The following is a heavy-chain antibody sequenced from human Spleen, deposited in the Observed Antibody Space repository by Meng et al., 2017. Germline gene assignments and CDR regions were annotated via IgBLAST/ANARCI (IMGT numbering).Heavy chain of an antibody. V-gene: IGHV4-34*01. J-gene: IGHJ4*02. CDR2: INRSGST. CDR3: ASQSLQPFTIF. Sequence: HVQLPQSRSGLVKPSVPLSLSCAVDGVSFSDHYWSWIRQPPGKGLEWVGGINRSGSTTYNASLKSRVTISVDTSKNQFSLKLSSVTAADTAVYYCASQSLQPFTIFWGQGTLVTVSS. D-gene: IGHD3-3*01. CDR1: GVSFSDHY.